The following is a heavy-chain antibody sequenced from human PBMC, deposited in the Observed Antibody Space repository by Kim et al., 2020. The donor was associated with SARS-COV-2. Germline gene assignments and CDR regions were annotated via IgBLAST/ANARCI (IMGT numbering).Heavy chain of an antibody. CDR1: GGSISSYY. J-gene: IGHJ6*02. Sequence: SETLSLTCTVSGGSISSYYWSWIRQPPGKGLEWIGYIYYSGSTNYNPSLKSRVTISVDTSKNQFSLKLSSVTAADTAVYYCARSLAVPAAYYYYGMDVWGQGTTVTVSS. V-gene: IGHV4-59*13. CDR3: ARSLAVPAAYYYYGMDV. D-gene: IGHD2-2*01. CDR2: IYYSGST.